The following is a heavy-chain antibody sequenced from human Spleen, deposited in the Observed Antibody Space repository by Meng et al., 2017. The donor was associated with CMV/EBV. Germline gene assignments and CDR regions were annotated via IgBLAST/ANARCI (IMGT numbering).Heavy chain of an antibody. J-gene: IGHJ6*02. D-gene: IGHD3-22*01. V-gene: IGHV3-74*01. CDR1: GFSFSSYW. CDR3: ARDSIVVPGRIYYYAMDV. CDR2: INNDGSST. Sequence: GGSLRLSCAASGFSFSSYWRHWVRQAPGKGLVWVAHINNDGSSTTYADSVKGRFTISRDNAKNTVFLQMHSLGVEATAVYYCARDSIVVPGRIYYYAMDVWGHGTTVTVSS.